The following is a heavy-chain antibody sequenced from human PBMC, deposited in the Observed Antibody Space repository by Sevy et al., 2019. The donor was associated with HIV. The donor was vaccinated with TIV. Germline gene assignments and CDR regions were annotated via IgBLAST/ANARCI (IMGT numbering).Heavy chain of an antibody. CDR1: GGSISSYY. Sequence: SETLSLTCTVSGGSISSYYWSWIRQPPGKGLEWIGYIYYSGSSNYNRSLKRQVTISVDTSKNQFSLKLSSVTAADTAVYYCAIDLPHLKTFRYYYDSHAFDIWGQGTMVTVSS. J-gene: IGHJ3*02. CDR3: AIDLPHLKTFRYYYDSHAFDI. D-gene: IGHD3-22*01. CDR2: IYYSGSS. V-gene: IGHV4-59*01.